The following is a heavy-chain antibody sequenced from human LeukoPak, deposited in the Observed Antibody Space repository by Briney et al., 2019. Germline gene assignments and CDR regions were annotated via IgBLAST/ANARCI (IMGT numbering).Heavy chain of an antibody. CDR1: GLTFRSYA. V-gene: IGHV3-23*01. J-gene: IGHJ3*02. Sequence: PGGSLRLSRAASGLTFRSYAMTWVRQAPGKGLEWVSVISGSGTSTYYADSVKGRFTISRDNSKNMLYLQMNSLRAEDTAVYYCANRETFDIWGQGTMVTVSS. CDR2: ISGSGTST. CDR3: ANRETFDI.